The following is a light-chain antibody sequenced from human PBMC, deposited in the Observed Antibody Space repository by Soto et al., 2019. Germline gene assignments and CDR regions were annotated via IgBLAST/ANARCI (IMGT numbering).Light chain of an antibody. CDR2: EVS. Sequence: QSALTQPASVPGSPGQSITIPCTGTSSEVGSYNYVSWYQLHPGKAPNLVIYEVSNRPSGVSNRFSGSKSGDTASLTISGLQAEDEADYYCSSYTPRTTLYVFGTGTKVAVL. CDR3: SSYTPRTTLYV. V-gene: IGLV2-14*01. CDR1: SSEVGSYNY. J-gene: IGLJ1*01.